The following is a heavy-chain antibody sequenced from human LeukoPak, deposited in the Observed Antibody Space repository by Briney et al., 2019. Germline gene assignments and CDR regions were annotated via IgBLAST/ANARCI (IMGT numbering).Heavy chain of an antibody. CDR2: INSDGSST. J-gene: IGHJ1*01. CDR1: GFTFSSYW. Sequence: GRSLRLSCAASGFTFSSYWMPWVRQAPGKGLVWVSRINSDGSSTSYADSVKGRFTISRDNAKNTLYLQMNSLRAEDTAVYYCASPLAAAGTSPEYFQHWGQGTLVTVSS. D-gene: IGHD6-13*01. CDR3: ASPLAAAGTSPEYFQH. V-gene: IGHV3-74*01.